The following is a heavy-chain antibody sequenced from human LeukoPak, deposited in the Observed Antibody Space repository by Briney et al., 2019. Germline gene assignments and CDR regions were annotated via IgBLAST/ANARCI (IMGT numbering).Heavy chain of an antibody. CDR1: GYTFTGYY. CDR2: INPNSGGT. J-gene: IGHJ4*02. D-gene: IGHD3-10*01. Sequence: ASVKVSCKASGYTFTGYYMHWVRQAPGQGLEWMGWINPNSGGTNYAQKFQGRVTMTRDTSISTAYMELSRPRSDDTAVYYCARDYYGSGSYYPLDYWGQGTLVTVSS. CDR3: ARDYYGSGSYYPLDY. V-gene: IGHV1-2*02.